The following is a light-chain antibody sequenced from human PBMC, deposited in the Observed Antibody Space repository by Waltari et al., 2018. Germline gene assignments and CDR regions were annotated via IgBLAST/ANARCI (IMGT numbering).Light chain of an antibody. CDR1: SSNIGNNY. CDR3: GTWDGSLSAGV. J-gene: IGLJ2*01. Sequence: QSVLTQPPSVSAAPGQKVTISCSGSSSNIGNNYVSWYQQLPGTAPKLLIYDNNKRPAGIPDLFSGSKSGTSATLGITGLQTGDEADCYCGTWDGSLSAGVFGGGTKLTVL. V-gene: IGLV1-51*01. CDR2: DNN.